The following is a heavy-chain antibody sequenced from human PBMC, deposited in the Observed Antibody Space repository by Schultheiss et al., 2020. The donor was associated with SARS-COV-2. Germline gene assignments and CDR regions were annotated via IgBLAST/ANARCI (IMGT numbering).Heavy chain of an antibody. CDR2: IWYDGSNK. J-gene: IGHJ4*02. Sequence: GGSLRLSCAASGFTFSSYGMDWVRQAPGKGLEWVAVIWYDGSNKYYADSVKGRFTISRDNSKNTLYLQMNSLRAEDTAVYYCARGGGVVVVADYFDYWGQGTLVTVSS. D-gene: IGHD2-15*01. CDR3: ARGGGVVVVADYFDY. V-gene: IGHV3-33*08. CDR1: GFTFSSYG.